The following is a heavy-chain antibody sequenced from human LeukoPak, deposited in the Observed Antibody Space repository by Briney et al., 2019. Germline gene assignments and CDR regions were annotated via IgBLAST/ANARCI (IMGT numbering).Heavy chain of an antibody. V-gene: IGHV4-30-2*01. D-gene: IGHD3-22*01. J-gene: IGHJ4*02. CDR1: GGSISSGGYY. CDR3: AREGYYYDTNGYPAFDY. Sequence: PSQTLSLTCTVSGGSISSGGYYWSWIRQPPGKGLEWIGEINHSGSTNYNPSLKSRVSISVDTSKNQFSLKLSSVTAADTAVYYCAREGYYYDTNGYPAFDYWGQGTLVTVSS. CDR2: INHSGST.